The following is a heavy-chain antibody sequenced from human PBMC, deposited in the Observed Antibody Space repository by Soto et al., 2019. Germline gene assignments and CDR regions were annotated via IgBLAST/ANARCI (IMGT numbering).Heavy chain of an antibody. V-gene: IGHV1-69*12. CDR2: IIPIFGTA. CDR1: GGTFSSYA. D-gene: IGHD3-3*01. CDR3: ASSYYDFWSGYYGGFDY. Sequence: QVQLVQSGAEVKKPGSSVKVSCKASGGTFSSYAISWVRQAPGQGLEWMGGIIPIFGTANYAQKFQGRVTITADESTSTAYMELSSLRSEDTAVYYCASSYYDFWSGYYGGFDYWGQGTLVTVSS. J-gene: IGHJ4*02.